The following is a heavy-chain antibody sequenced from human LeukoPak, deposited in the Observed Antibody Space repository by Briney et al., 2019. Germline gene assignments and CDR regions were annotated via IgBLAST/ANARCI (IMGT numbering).Heavy chain of an antibody. J-gene: IGHJ5*02. Sequence: GGSLRLSCAASGFTFSSNYMSWVRQAPGKGLEWGSVIYSGGSTYYADSVKGRFTISRDNSKNTLYLQMNSLRAEDTAVYYCARAPRKEGWFDPWGQGTLVTVSS. CDR3: ARAPRKEGWFDP. CDR1: GFTFSSNY. CDR2: IYSGGST. V-gene: IGHV3-66*01. D-gene: IGHD6-6*01.